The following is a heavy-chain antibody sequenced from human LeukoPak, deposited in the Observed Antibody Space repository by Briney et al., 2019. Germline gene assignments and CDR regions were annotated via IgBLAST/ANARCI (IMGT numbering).Heavy chain of an antibody. J-gene: IGHJ5*02. CDR3: ARPIAAVVGNWFDP. CDR2: ISYDGSNK. Sequence: PGRSLRLSCAASGFTFSSYAMHWVRQAPGKGLERVAVISYDGSNKYYADSVKGRFTISRDNSKNTLYLQMNSLRAEDTAVYYCARPIAAVVGNWFDPWGQGTLVTVSS. CDR1: GFTFSSYA. V-gene: IGHV3-30-3*01. D-gene: IGHD6-13*01.